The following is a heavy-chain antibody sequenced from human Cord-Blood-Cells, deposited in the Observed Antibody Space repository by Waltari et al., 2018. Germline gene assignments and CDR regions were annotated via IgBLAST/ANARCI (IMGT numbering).Heavy chain of an antibody. CDR3: ARALDWDFDY. CDR1: GYTFTGSY. Sequence: QVQLVQSGAAVKKPGASVQVSCEASGYTFTGSYIHWVRQAPGQGLEWMEWNNPNSGGTNYAQKFQGRVTMTRDTSISTAYMELSRLRSDDTAVYYCARALDWDFDYWGQGTLVTVSS. V-gene: IGHV1-2*02. CDR2: NNPNSGGT. J-gene: IGHJ4*02. D-gene: IGHD3-9*01.